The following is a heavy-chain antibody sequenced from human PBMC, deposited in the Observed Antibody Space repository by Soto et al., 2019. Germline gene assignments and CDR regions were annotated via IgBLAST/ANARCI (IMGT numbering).Heavy chain of an antibody. CDR1: GFTFSTYN. Sequence: EVQLVESGGGLVQPGGSLRLSCAASGFTFSTYNMNWVRQAPGKGLVWVSYISSSSRAIYYADSVKGRFTISRDNAKNSLYLQMNSLRDEDTAVYYCARVPLTCGGDCYIADYWGQGTLVTVSS. J-gene: IGHJ4*02. D-gene: IGHD2-21*02. CDR3: ARVPLTCGGDCYIADY. CDR2: ISSSSRAI. V-gene: IGHV3-48*02.